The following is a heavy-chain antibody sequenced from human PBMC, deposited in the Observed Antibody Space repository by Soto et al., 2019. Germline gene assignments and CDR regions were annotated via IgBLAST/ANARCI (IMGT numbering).Heavy chain of an antibody. D-gene: IGHD3-16*01. CDR2: IHHIGST. CDR1: GGSISSYY. Sequence: SETLSLTCTVSGGSISSYYWSWIRQPPGKGLEWIGYIHHIGSTDYNPSLKSRVTISVDTSKNQFSLKLSSVTAADTAMYYCARSRRGNYYYYGLDVWGQGTMVTVSS. V-gene: IGHV4-59*01. J-gene: IGHJ6*02. CDR3: ARSRRGNYYYYGLDV.